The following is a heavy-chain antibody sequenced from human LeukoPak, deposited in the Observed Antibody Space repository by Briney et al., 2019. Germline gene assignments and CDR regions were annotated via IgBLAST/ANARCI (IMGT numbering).Heavy chain of an antibody. J-gene: IGHJ4*02. D-gene: IGHD6-19*01. V-gene: IGHV4-39*01. CDR2: IYYSGST. CDR1: GGSISSSSYY. Sequence: PSETLSLTCTVSGGSISSSSYYWGWIRQPPGKGLEWIGSIYYSGSTYYNPSLKSRVTISVDTSKNQFSLKLSSVTAADTAVYYCASGGDSSGWPPAVYWGQGTLVTVSS. CDR3: ASGGDSSGWPPAVY.